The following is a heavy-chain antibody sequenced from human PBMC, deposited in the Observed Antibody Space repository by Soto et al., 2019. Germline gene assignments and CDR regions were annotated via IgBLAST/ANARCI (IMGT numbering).Heavy chain of an antibody. D-gene: IGHD3-16*02. V-gene: IGHV1-69*01. J-gene: IGHJ4*01. CDR2: INPIFGTA. Sequence: QVQLVQSGAEVKKPGASVKVSCKASGGTFSSYAISWVRQAPGQGLEWMGGINPIFGTANYAQKFQGRVTITADESTSKGYMDQSSLRAEDTAVYYCARGLIDYVWGSYRYTGYFDYWGPGNLVTVSS. CDR1: GGTFSSYA. CDR3: ARGLIDYVWGSYRYTGYFDY.